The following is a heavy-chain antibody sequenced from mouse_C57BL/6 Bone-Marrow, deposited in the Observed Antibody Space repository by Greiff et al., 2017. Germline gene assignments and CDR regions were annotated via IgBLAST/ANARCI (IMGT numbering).Heavy chain of an antibody. D-gene: IGHD1-1*01. J-gene: IGHJ3*01. CDR2: IYPGSGST. CDR1: GYTFTSYW. Sequence: QVQLKQPGAELVKPGASVKMSCKASGYTFTSYWITWVKQRPGQGLEWIGDIYPGSGSTNYNEKFKSKATLTVDTSSSTAYMQRSSLTSEDSAVYYCANYYGSSPWFAYWGQGTLVTVSA. V-gene: IGHV1-55*01. CDR3: ANYYGSSPWFAY.